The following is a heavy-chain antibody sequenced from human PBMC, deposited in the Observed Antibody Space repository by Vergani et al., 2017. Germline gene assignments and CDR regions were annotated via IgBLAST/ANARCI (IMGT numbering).Heavy chain of an antibody. CDR1: GFTFDDYA. D-gene: IGHD4-17*01. CDR3: ARPSAPGDYDALDI. J-gene: IGHJ3*02. V-gene: IGHV3-43D*04. Sequence: EVQLVESGGVVVQPGGSLRLSCAASGFTFDDYAMHWVRQAPGKGLEWVSLISWDGGSTYYADSVKGRFTISRDNSKNSLYLQMNSLRAEDTAVYHCARPSAPGDYDALDIWGRGTMVTVSA. CDR2: ISWDGGST.